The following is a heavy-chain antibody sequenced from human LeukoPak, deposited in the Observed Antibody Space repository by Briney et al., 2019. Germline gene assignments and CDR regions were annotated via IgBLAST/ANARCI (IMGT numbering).Heavy chain of an antibody. CDR2: ISGSNLDT. Sequence: ASVTVSCKASGYTFADYTISWVRQAPGQGLELMGWISGSNLDTRYAPHLQGRVALTTDLAPSTVYIELRSLRSVDTAVYYCARQSDPSGGYCSGTSGDPNYFDHWGQGTLVTVSS. CDR3: ARQSDPSGGYCSGTSGDPNYFDH. V-gene: IGHV1-18*01. J-gene: IGHJ4*02. CDR1: GYTFADYT. D-gene: IGHD2-2*01.